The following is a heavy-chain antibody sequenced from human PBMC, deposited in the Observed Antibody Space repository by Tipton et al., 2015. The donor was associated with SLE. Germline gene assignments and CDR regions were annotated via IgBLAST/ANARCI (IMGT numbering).Heavy chain of an antibody. CDR3: AKNSGSYYFDD. CDR2: IYHSGST. J-gene: IGHJ4*02. CDR1: GGSISSHY. Sequence: TLSLTCTVSGGSISSHYWSWIRQPPGKGLEWIGSIYHSGSTYYNSSLESRVTISVDTSKNHFSLKLSSVTAADTAVYYCAKNSGSYYFDDWGQGALVTVSS. V-gene: IGHV4-59*04. D-gene: IGHD3-10*01.